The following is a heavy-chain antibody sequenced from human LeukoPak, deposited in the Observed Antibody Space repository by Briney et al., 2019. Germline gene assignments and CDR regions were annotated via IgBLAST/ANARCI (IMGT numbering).Heavy chain of an antibody. J-gene: IGHJ1*01. CDR2: ISADGETK. Sequence: PGGSLRLSCAASRFSFSSYGMHWVRQAPGKGLEWVSVISADGETKHYGDSVKGRFTVSRDNSKNTLYLQMNSLTAEDTAVYYCARRGYSYGQEYFQHWGQGTLVTVSS. CDR3: ARRGYSYGQEYFQH. CDR1: RFSFSSYG. D-gene: IGHD5-18*01. V-gene: IGHV3-30*03.